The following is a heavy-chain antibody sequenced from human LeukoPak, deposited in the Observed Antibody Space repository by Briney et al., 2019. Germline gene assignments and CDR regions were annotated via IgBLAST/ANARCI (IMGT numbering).Heavy chain of an antibody. J-gene: IGHJ4*02. CDR1: GDSISSGDYY. V-gene: IGHV4-61*02. Sequence: SETLSLTCTVSGDSISSGDYYWSWIRQPAGKGLEWIGRISSSGSTNYNPSLKSRVTISVDTSKNQFSLKLSSVTAADTAVYYCASQVLDEGYYFDYWGQGTLVTVSS. D-gene: IGHD2-8*02. CDR2: ISSSGST. CDR3: ASQVLDEGYYFDY.